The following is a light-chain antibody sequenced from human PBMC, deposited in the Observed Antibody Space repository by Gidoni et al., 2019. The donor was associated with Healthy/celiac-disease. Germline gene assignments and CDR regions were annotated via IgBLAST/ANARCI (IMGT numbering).Light chain of an antibody. CDR1: SSDVGGYNY. Sequence: QSALTQPASVSGSSGQSLTIPCTGTSSDVGGYNYFSWYQQHPGNAPKLMIYDVSNRPSGVSNRFSGSKSGNTASLTISGLQAEDEADYYCSSYTSSSTLVFGGGTKLTVL. CDR2: DVS. CDR3: SSYTSSSTLV. J-gene: IGLJ2*01. V-gene: IGLV2-14*01.